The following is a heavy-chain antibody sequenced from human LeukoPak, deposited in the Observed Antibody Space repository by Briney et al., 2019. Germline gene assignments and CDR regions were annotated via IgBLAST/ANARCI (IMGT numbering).Heavy chain of an antibody. V-gene: IGHV3-23*01. D-gene: IGHD6-13*01. CDR3: AKELAAGVSPGFDY. J-gene: IGHJ4*02. CDR1: GFTFSSYA. Sequence: GGSLRLSCAASGFTFSSYAMSWVRQAPGKGLEWVSGISGSGGNTYYTDSVKGRLTISRDNSKNTLYLQMNSLRAEDTAVYYCAKELAAGVSPGFDYWGQGTLVTVSS. CDR2: ISGSGGNT.